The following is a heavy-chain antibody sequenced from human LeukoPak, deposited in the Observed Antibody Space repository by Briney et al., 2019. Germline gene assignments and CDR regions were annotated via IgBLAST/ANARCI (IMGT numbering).Heavy chain of an antibody. D-gene: IGHD3-3*01. V-gene: IGHV4-59*08. CDR1: GGFISSYY. CDR3: ARHGDAVPDYDFWSGYYSNWFDP. Sequence: PSETLSLTCTVSGGFISSYYWSWIRQPPGKGLEWIGYIYYSGSTNYNPSLKSRVTISVDTSKNQFSLKLSSVTAADTAVYYCARHGDAVPDYDFWSGYYSNWFDPWGQGTLVTVSS. CDR2: IYYSGST. J-gene: IGHJ5*02.